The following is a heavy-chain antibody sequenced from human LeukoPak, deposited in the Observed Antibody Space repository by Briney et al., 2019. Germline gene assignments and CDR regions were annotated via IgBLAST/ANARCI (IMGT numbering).Heavy chain of an antibody. CDR1: GYSFTGYY. D-gene: IGHD1-7*01. J-gene: IGHJ4*02. CDR3: ARDQNYPLLGDFDY. CDR2: INPNSGGT. Sequence: ASVKVSCKASGYSFTGYYMHWVRQAPGQGLEWMGWINPNSGGTKYAQKFQGRVTMTRDTSISTAYMELSRLRSDDTAVYYCARDQNYPLLGDFDYWGQGTLVTVSS. V-gene: IGHV1-2*02.